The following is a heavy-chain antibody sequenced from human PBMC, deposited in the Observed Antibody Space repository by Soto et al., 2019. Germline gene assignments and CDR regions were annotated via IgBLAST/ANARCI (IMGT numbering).Heavy chain of an antibody. CDR3: AKIPGDYAFRMY. J-gene: IGHJ4*02. V-gene: IGHV3-30*18. D-gene: IGHD4-17*01. CDR1: GFTFSSYG. Sequence: PGGSLRLSCAASGFTFSSYGMHWVRQAPGKGLEWVAVISYDGSNKYYADSVKGRFTISRDNSKNTLYLQMNSLRAEDTAVYYCAKIPGDYAFRMYWGQGTLVTVSS. CDR2: ISYDGSNK.